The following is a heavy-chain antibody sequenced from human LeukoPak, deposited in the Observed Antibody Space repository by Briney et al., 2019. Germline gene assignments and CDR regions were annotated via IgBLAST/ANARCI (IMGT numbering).Heavy chain of an antibody. Sequence: SETLSLTCTVSGGSISSHYGSWIRQPPGKGLEWIGYIYYSGSTNYNPSLKSRVTISVDTSKNQFSLKLSSVTAADTAVYYCARVSGGGFYGDFHAYYFDYWGQGTLVTVSS. CDR2: IYYSGST. D-gene: IGHD4-17*01. CDR1: GGSISSHY. J-gene: IGHJ4*02. CDR3: ARVSGGGFYGDFHAYYFDY. V-gene: IGHV4-59*11.